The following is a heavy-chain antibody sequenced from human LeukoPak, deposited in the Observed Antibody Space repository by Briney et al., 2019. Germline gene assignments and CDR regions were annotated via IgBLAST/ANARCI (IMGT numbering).Heavy chain of an antibody. CDR1: GFTFSSYA. J-gene: IGHJ4*02. D-gene: IGHD2/OR15-2a*01. CDR3: ARDRVAIWGEYSSNPLHFDY. V-gene: IGHV3-30-3*01. Sequence: PGGSLRLSCAASGFTFSSYAMHWVRQAPGKGLEWVAVISYDGSNKYYADSVKGRFTISRDNSKNTLYLQMNSLRAEDTAVYYCARDRVAIWGEYSSNPLHFDYWGQGTLVTVSS. CDR2: ISYDGSNK.